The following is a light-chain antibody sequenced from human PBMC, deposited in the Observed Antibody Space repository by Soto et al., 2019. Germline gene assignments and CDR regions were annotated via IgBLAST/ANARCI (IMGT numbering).Light chain of an antibody. CDR3: QQRSTWPPFS. CDR1: QSIGSY. J-gene: IGKJ3*01. CDR2: DAS. V-gene: IGKV3-11*01. Sequence: EIVLTQSPATLPLSPGERATLSCRASQSIGSYLAWYQHKLGQPPRLLIYDASNRATGIPVRFSGSGSGTDFTLTISSLEPEDFAVYYCQQRSTWPPFSFGPGTKVDIK.